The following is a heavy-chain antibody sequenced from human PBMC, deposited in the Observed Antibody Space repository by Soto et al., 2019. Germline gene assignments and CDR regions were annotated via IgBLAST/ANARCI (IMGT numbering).Heavy chain of an antibody. D-gene: IGHD3-22*01. CDR2: INPSGGST. Sequence: QVQLVQSGAEVKKPGASVKVSCKASGYTFSNFYIHWVRPAPGQGLEWMGIINPSGGSTSYAQKFQGRVTMTRDTSTSTVYMELSSLRSEDTAVHYCARADYYGSSGYHLDYWGQGTLVTVSS. J-gene: IGHJ4*02. CDR3: ARADYYGSSGYHLDY. V-gene: IGHV1-46*01. CDR1: GYTFSNFY.